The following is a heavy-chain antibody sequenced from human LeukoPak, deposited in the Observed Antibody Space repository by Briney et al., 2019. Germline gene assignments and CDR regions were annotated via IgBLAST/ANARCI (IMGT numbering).Heavy chain of an antibody. D-gene: IGHD1-7*01. CDR2: IIPIFGTA. V-gene: IGHV1-69*13. CDR1: GGTFSSYA. J-gene: IGHJ4*02. Sequence: SVKVSCKASGGTFSSYAISWVRQAPGQGLEWMGGIIPIFGTANYAQKFQGRVTITADESTSTAYMELSSLRSEGTAVYYCARVEGNYAAPFDYWGQGTLVTVSS. CDR3: ARVEGNYAAPFDY.